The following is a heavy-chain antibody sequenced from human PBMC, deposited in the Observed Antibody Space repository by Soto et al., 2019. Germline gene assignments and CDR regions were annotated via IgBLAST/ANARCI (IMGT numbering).Heavy chain of an antibody. V-gene: IGHV1-18*04. Sequence: QVQLVQSGAEVKKPGASVKVSCKASGYTFTSYGISWVRQAPGQGLEWMGWISAYNGNTNIAPKLQGRVTITTDTSTSTEYMELRSLRSDDTAVYYCARVPRGAWYSQSLYWGQGSLVTVSS. CDR1: GYTFTSYG. CDR2: ISAYNGNT. CDR3: ARVPRGAWYSQSLY. J-gene: IGHJ4*02. D-gene: IGHD6-13*01.